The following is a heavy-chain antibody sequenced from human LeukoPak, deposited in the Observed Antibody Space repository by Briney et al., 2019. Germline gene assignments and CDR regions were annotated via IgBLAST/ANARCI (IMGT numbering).Heavy chain of an antibody. J-gene: IGHJ3*02. CDR2: IYSGGST. D-gene: IGHD2-2*01. Sequence: PGGSLRLSCAASGFTVSSNYMSWVRQAPGKGLEWVSVIYSGGSTYYADSVKGRFTISRDNAKNSLYLQMNSLRAEDTAVYYCARASRGVVVVPAAIDAFDIWGQGTMVTVSS. CDR1: GFTVSSNY. CDR3: ARASRGVVVVPAAIDAFDI. V-gene: IGHV3-53*01.